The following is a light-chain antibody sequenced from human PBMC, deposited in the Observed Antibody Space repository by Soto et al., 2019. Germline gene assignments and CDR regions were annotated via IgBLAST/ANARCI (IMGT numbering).Light chain of an antibody. Sequence: LTQPPSASGSPGQSVTISCTGTRSDVGGYDYVSWYQQHPGQAPKLMIFEVSQRPSGVPDRFSGSKSGNTASLTVSALQAEDEADYFCSSYAGSSNYVFGTGTKVTVL. J-gene: IGLJ1*01. CDR1: RSDVGGYDY. CDR2: EVS. CDR3: SSYAGSSNYV. V-gene: IGLV2-8*01.